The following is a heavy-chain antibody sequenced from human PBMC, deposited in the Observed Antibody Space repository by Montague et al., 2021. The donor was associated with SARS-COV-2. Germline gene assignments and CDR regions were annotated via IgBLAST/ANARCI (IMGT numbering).Heavy chain of an antibody. V-gene: IGHV4-39*07. D-gene: IGHD4-17*01. Sequence: SETRSLTCTVSGGSISSSSYYWGWIRQPPGKGLEWIGSIYYSGSTYYNPSLKSRVTISVDTSKTQFSLKLSSVTAADTAVYYCARDYGDYGSGYYYGMDVWGQGTTVTVS. CDR2: IYYSGST. J-gene: IGHJ6*02. CDR3: ARDYGDYGSGYYYGMDV. CDR1: GGSISSSSYY.